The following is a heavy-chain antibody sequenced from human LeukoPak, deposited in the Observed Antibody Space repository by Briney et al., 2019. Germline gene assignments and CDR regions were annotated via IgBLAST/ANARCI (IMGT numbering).Heavy chain of an antibody. CDR2: ISVYNGNT. CDR3: ARSAAAGTSWFDP. CDR1: GYTFTSDG. J-gene: IGHJ5*02. D-gene: IGHD6-13*01. V-gene: IGHV1-18*01. Sequence: ASVKVSCKASGYTFTSDGISWVRQAPGQGLEWMGWISVYNGNTNYAQKLQGRVTMTTDTSTSTAYMELRSLRSDDTAVYYCARSAAAGTSWFDPWGQGTLVTVSS.